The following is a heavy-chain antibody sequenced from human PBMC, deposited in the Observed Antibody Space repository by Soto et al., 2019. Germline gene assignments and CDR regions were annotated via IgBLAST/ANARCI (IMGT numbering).Heavy chain of an antibody. CDR2: IHYRGST. Sequence: QLQLQESGPGLVKPSETLSLTCTVSGGSISISGYYWGWIRHPPGKRLVWIGSIHYRGSTYYNPSLNSLVTMSVDTSKTQFSSKLSSVSAAFTAVDFCASQTAAYGLAEYFQHWDQGTLITVSS. V-gene: IGHV4-39*01. D-gene: IGHD2-21*01. CDR3: ASQTAAYGLAEYFQH. J-gene: IGHJ1*01. CDR1: GGSISISGYY.